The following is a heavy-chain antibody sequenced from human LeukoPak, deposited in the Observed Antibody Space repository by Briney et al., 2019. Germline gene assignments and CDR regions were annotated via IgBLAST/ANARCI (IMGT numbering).Heavy chain of an antibody. V-gene: IGHV3-53*01. CDR2: IYSGGST. J-gene: IGHJ4*02. D-gene: IGHD3-10*01. CDR1: GFTVSSNY. CDR3: AISGSVYYFDY. Sequence: GGSLRLSCAASGFTVSSNYMSWVRQAPGKGLEWVSVIYSGGSTYYADSVKGRFTISRDNSKNTLYLQMNSLRAEDTAVYYCAISGSVYYFDYWGQGTLVTVSS.